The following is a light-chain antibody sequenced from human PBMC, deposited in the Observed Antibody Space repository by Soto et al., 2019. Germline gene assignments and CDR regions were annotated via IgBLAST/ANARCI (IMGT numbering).Light chain of an antibody. J-gene: IGKJ4*01. V-gene: IGKV3-15*01. CDR3: QQDDSWPLT. CDR1: QSGSSH. Sequence: EKVMTQSPATLSVSPGERATLSCRASQSGSSHFAGYQQKPGQAPRLLVYGASTRATGSPARLSTSGSGTESTLTISSMQSEDSAVYCCQQDDSWPLTFGGGTKVESK. CDR2: GAS.